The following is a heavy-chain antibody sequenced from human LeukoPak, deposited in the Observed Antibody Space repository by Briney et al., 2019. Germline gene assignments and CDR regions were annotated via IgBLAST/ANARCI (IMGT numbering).Heavy chain of an antibody. V-gene: IGHV3-23*01. CDR1: GFIFTNYA. Sequence: PGGSLRLSCAGSGFIFTNYAMNWVRQAPGKGLEWVSSVGASGANTFYADSVKGRFTISRGNSKNALFLQMNSLRVDDTALYYCAIGQLWSPSHWGQGALVTVSS. J-gene: IGHJ4*02. CDR3: AIGQLWSPSH. CDR2: VGASGANT. D-gene: IGHD5-24*01.